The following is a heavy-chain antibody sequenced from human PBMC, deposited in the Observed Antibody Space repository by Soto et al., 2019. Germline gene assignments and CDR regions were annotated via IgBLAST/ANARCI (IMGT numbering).Heavy chain of an antibody. D-gene: IGHD2-8*01. CDR1: GFTFSSHA. J-gene: IGHJ4*02. V-gene: IGHV3-23*01. CDR3: AKEIFAAAYAATSAFDL. CDR2: VDGSGGDT. Sequence: PGESLKISYAASGFTFSSHAMGWLRQAPGTGPEWVAFVDGSGGDTSYADSVKGRFTISRDNSENSLYLHMNSLRAEDTGRYFCAKEIFAAAYAATSAFDLWGPGTLVTVSS.